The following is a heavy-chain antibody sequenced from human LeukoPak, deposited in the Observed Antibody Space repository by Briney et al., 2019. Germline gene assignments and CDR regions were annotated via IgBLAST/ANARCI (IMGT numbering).Heavy chain of an antibody. CDR3: AKDLVDTAMVTRDYYYYYMDV. V-gene: IGHV3-23*01. J-gene: IGHJ6*03. CDR1: GFTFSSYA. Sequence: GGSLRLSCAASGFTFSSYAMSWVRQAPGKGLEWVSAISGSGGSTYYADSVKGRFTISRDNSKNTLYLQMNSLRAEDTAVYYCAKDLVDTAMVTRDYYYYYMDVWGKGTTVTVSS. CDR2: ISGSGGST. D-gene: IGHD5-18*01.